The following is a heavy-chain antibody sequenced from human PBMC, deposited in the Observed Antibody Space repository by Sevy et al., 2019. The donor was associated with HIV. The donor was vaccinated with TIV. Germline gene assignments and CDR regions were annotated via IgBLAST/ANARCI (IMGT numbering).Heavy chain of an antibody. Sequence: GGSLRLSCAASGFTFDDYAVHWVRHAPGKGLEWVSGISWNSGSIGYADSVKGRFTISRDNAKNSLYLQMNSLRAEDTALYYCAKGPDYDILTGPLDYWGQGTLVTVSS. J-gene: IGHJ4*02. CDR1: GFTFDDYA. V-gene: IGHV3-9*01. CDR2: ISWNSGSI. D-gene: IGHD3-9*01. CDR3: AKGPDYDILTGPLDY.